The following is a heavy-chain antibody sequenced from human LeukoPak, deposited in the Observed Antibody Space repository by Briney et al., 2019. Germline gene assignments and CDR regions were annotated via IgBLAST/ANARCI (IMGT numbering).Heavy chain of an antibody. CDR3: ARDIVVVPGWFDP. J-gene: IGHJ5*02. CDR1: GFTFDDYG. Sequence: GGSLRLSCAASGFTFDDYGMSWVRQAPGKGLEWVSSISSSSSYIYYADSVKGRFTISRDNAKNSLYLQMNSLRAEDTAVYYCARDIVVVPGWFDPWGQGTLVTVSS. D-gene: IGHD2-2*01. CDR2: ISSSSSYI. V-gene: IGHV3-21*01.